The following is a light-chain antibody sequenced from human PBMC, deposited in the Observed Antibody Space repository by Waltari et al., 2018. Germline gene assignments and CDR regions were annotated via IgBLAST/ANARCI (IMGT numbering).Light chain of an antibody. V-gene: IGKV4-1*01. CDR1: QSVLYSPNNYNY. CDR3: QQYYSTPFT. J-gene: IGKJ3*01. CDR2: WAS. Sequence: DIVMTQSPDSLAVSLGERATINCKSSQSVLYSPNNYNYLAWYQQKPGQPPNLLIYWASTRESGVPDRFSGSGSGTGFTLTISSLQAEDVAVYYCQQYYSTPFTFGPGTKVDIK.